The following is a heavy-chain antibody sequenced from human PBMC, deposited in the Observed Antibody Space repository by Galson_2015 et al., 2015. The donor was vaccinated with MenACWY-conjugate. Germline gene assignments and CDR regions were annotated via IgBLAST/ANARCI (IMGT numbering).Heavy chain of an antibody. CDR1: GGSLSRSNW. V-gene: IGHV4-4*02. CDR3: ARAVVVIRVFGDAFDI. J-gene: IGHJ3*02. Sequence: SGTPFLTCAVSGGSLSRSNWGGWGRPPPGKGVGGVGGIYHSGGPNYNPSLKSRVTISVDKSKNQFSLKLSSVTAADTAVYYCARAVVVIRVFGDAFDIWGQGTMVTVSS. D-gene: IGHD3-22*01. CDR2: IYHSGGP.